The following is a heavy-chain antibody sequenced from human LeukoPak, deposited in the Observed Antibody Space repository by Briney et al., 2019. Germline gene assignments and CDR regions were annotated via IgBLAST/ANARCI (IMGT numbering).Heavy chain of an antibody. CDR3: ARDGLVVPAAVTAVDY. Sequence: GGSLRLSCAASGFTFSSYAMSWVRQAPGKGLEWVSSISSSSSYIYYADSVKGRFTISRDNAKNSLYLQMNSLRAEDTAVYYCARDGLVVPAAVTAVDYWGQGTLVTVSS. D-gene: IGHD2-2*01. V-gene: IGHV3-21*01. CDR1: GFTFSSYA. CDR2: ISSSSSYI. J-gene: IGHJ4*02.